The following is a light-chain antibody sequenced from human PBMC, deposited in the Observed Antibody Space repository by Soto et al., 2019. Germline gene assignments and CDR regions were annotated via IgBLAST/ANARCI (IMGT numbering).Light chain of an antibody. CDR1: SSNIGSNS. Sequence: QSVLTQSPSASGTPGQGVTISCSGRSSNIGSNSVSWYQHLPGTAPKLVIYYTSRRPSGVPDRFSGSKSGTSASPAISGLQSEDEADYYCATWDDSLDGYFFGTGTKVTVL. CDR3: ATWDDSLDGYF. V-gene: IGLV1-44*01. CDR2: YTS. J-gene: IGLJ1*01.